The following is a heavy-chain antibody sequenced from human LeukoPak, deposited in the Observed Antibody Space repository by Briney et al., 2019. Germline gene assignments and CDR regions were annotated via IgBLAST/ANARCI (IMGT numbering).Heavy chain of an antibody. Sequence: SETLSLTCTISGGSISSNSYYWGWIRQPPGKGLEWIGEINHSGSTNYNPSLKSRVTISVDTSKNQFSLELSSVTAADTAVYYCAVCSIAVPNWFDPWGQGTLVTVSS. CDR3: AVCSIAVPNWFDP. J-gene: IGHJ5*02. CDR2: INHSGST. V-gene: IGHV4-39*07. CDR1: GGSISSNSYY. D-gene: IGHD6-19*01.